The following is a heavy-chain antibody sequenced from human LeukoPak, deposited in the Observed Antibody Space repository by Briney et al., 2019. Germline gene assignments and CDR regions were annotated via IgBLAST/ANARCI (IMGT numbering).Heavy chain of an antibody. Sequence: GGSLRLSCAASGFTFDDYAMHWVRQAPGKGLEWVSLISWDGGSTYYADSVKGRFTISRDNSKNSLYLQMNSLRAEDTALYYCAKGIPRGGYPIDYWGQGTLVTVSS. CDR1: GFTFDDYA. V-gene: IGHV3-43D*03. J-gene: IGHJ4*02. CDR2: ISWDGGST. D-gene: IGHD3-22*01. CDR3: AKGIPRGGYPIDY.